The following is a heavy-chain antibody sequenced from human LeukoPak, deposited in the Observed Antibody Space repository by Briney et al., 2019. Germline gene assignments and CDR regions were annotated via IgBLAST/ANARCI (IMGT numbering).Heavy chain of an antibody. CDR1: GYSISSGYY. CDR3: ARDRFSRLGMDV. CDR2: IYTSGST. J-gene: IGHJ6*02. Sequence: PSETLSLTCTVSGYSISSGYYWSWIRQPAGKGLEWIGRIYTSGSTNYNPSLKSRVTMSVDTSKNQFSLKLSSVTAADTAVYYCARDRFSRLGMDVWGQGTTVTVSS. D-gene: IGHD3-16*01. V-gene: IGHV4-4*07.